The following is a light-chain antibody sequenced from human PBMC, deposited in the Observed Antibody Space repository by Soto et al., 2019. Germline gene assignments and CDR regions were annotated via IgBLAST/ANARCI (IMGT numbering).Light chain of an antibody. CDR1: QRIDTS. V-gene: IGKV3-15*01. Sequence: EIVMTQSPATLSVSPGERATLSCRASQRIDTSLAWYQQRPGQAPRRLLYNAATRATGIPARFSGRWFGTEFTLTISSLQSEDFALYYCQQYYKWPPFTFGPGTKVDI. CDR2: NAA. CDR3: QQYYKWPPFT. J-gene: IGKJ3*01.